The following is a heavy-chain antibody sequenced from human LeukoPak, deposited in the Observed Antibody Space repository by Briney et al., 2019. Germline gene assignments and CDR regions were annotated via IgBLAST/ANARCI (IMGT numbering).Heavy chain of an antibody. CDR3: AKVASADAQARLNY. Sequence: GGSLRLSCAASGFTVSSNYMSWVRQAPGKGLEWVSAISSSGGGTYYADSVKDRFAISRDYSNNTLYLQMNSLRADDTAVYYCAKVASADAQARLNYWGQGTLVTVSS. V-gene: IGHV3-23*01. D-gene: IGHD6-19*01. CDR2: ISSSGGGT. CDR1: GFTVSSNY. J-gene: IGHJ4*02.